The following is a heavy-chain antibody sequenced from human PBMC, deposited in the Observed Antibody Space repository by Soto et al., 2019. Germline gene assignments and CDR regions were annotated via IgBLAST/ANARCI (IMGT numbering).Heavy chain of an antibody. CDR1: GFTFSSHG. D-gene: IGHD3-10*01. CDR2: ISYDGSNK. V-gene: IGHV3-30*18. Sequence: GGSLRLSCAASGFTFSSHGMHWVRQAPGKGLEWAAVISYDGSNKYYADSVKGRFTISRDNFKNTLYLQMNSLRAEDTAVYYREKGVKYGSGSYFDYWGQGTLVTVSS. J-gene: IGHJ4*02. CDR3: EKGVKYGSGSYFDY.